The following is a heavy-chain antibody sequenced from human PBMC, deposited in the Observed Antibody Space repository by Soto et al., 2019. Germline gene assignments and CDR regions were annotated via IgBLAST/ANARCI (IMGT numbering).Heavy chain of an antibody. CDR1: GFTFSSYD. V-gene: IGHV3-13*01. J-gene: IGHJ2*01. CDR2: IGTAGDT. CDR3: ARDRVYYNFWSGYYNWYFDL. Sequence: PGGSLRLSCAASGFTFSSYDMHWVRQATGKGLEWVSAIGTAGDTYYPGSVKGRFTISRENAKNSLYLQMNSLRAGDTAVYYCARDRVYYNFWSGYYNWYFDLWGRGTLVTVSS. D-gene: IGHD3-3*01.